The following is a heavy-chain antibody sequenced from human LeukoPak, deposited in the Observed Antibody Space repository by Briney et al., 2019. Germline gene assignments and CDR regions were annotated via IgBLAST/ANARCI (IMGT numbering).Heavy chain of an antibody. Sequence: GGSLRLSCAASGFTLSSYGMHWVRQAPGKGLEWVAFIRYDGSNKYYADSVKGRFTISRDNSKNTLYLQMNSLRAEDTAVYYCAKAANYYGSGSYWPYYYYGMDVWGQGTTVTVSS. V-gene: IGHV3-30*02. CDR3: AKAANYYGSGSYWPYYYYGMDV. D-gene: IGHD3-10*01. CDR2: IRYDGSNK. J-gene: IGHJ6*02. CDR1: GFTLSSYG.